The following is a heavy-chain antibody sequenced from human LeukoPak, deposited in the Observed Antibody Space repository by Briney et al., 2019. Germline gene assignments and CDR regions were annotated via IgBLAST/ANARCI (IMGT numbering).Heavy chain of an antibody. J-gene: IGHJ4*02. Sequence: ASVKVSCKASGGTFSSYAISWVRQAPGQGLEWMGGIIPIFGTANYAQKFQGRVTITTDESTSTAYMELSSLRSEDTAVYYCASGRYSSSSGPSFDYWGQGTLVTVSS. D-gene: IGHD6-6*01. CDR3: ASGRYSSSSGPSFDY. CDR1: GGTFSSYA. CDR2: IIPIFGTA. V-gene: IGHV1-69*05.